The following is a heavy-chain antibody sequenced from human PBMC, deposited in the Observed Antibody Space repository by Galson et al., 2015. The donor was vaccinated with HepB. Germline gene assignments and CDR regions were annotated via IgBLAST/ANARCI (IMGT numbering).Heavy chain of an antibody. CDR2: ISSSSSYI. D-gene: IGHD4-17*01. Sequence: SLRLSCAASGFTFSSYSMNWVRQAPGKGLEWVSSISSSSSYIYYADSVKGRFTISRDNAKNSLYLQMNSLRAEDTAVYYCARDNIGYDYGDYGDPGYYFDYWGQGTLVTVSS. CDR3: ARDNIGYDYGDYGDPGYYFDY. V-gene: IGHV3-21*01. CDR1: GFTFSSYS. J-gene: IGHJ4*02.